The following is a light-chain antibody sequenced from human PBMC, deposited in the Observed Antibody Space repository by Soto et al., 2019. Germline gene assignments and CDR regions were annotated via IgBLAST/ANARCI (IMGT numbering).Light chain of an antibody. CDR2: GAS. V-gene: IGKV3-15*01. J-gene: IGKJ1*01. CDR1: QSVSSK. CDR3: QQYNNWPGT. Sequence: DIVLTQSPGTLSVSPGERATLSCSASQSVSSKLAWYQQKPGQAPRLLFYGASTGATGLPASFGGSGSETESTISIRSLQAEYFAVYYRQQYNNWPGTFGQGTKVEIK.